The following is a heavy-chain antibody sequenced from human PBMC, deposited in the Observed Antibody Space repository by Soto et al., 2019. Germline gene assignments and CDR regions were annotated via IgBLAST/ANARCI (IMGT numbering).Heavy chain of an antibody. D-gene: IGHD3-16*01. CDR1: AASFSKYY. V-gene: IGHV4-59*01. Sequence: SETLSLTCTVSAASFSKYYWTWIRQPPGKGLEWIGYIYFNGNTKYNPSLEGRLTISIDTSKKEFSLKLTSVTAADAAVYYCASVTFGGIVLAHWGQGTLVTV. CDR3: ASVTFGGIVLAH. J-gene: IGHJ4*02. CDR2: IYFNGNT.